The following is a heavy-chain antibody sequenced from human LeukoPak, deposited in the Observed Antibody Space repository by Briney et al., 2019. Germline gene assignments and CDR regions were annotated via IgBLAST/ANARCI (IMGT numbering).Heavy chain of an antibody. J-gene: IGHJ4*02. CDR3: ASREYDSSGYYSY. CDR2: ISSSRSSI. CDR1: GFTFSSYS. D-gene: IGHD3-22*01. V-gene: IGHV3-21*01. Sequence: GGSLRLSCAASGFTFSSYSMNWVRQAPGKGLEWVSSISSSRSSIYYADSVKGRFTISRDNAKNSLYLQMNSLRAEDTAVYYCASREYDSSGYYSYWGQGTLVTVSS.